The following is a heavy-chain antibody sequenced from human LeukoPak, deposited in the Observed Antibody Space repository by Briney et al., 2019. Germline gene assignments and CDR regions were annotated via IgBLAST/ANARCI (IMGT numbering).Heavy chain of an antibody. Sequence: PSETLSLTCTVSGGAINSGSHYWSWIRQSAGKGLEWIGEINHSGSTNYNPSLKSRVTISVDTSKNQFSLKLSSVTAADTAVYYCASSYYYGSGSYVYWGQGTLVTVSS. D-gene: IGHD3-10*01. J-gene: IGHJ4*02. V-gene: IGHV4-61*10. CDR2: INHSGST. CDR3: ASSYYYGSGSYVY. CDR1: GGAINSGSHY.